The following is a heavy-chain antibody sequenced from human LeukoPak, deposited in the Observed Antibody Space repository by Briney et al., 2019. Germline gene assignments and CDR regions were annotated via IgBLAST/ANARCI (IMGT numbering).Heavy chain of an antibody. V-gene: IGHV3-9*01. J-gene: IGHJ4*02. Sequence: GGSLRLSCAASGFTFDDYAMHWVRQAPGKGLEWVSGITWNSGSIGYADSVKGRFTISRDNAKNSLYLQMNSLRAEDTALYYCAKDACSSPSCSFDYWGQGTLVTVSS. D-gene: IGHD2-2*01. CDR3: AKDACSSPSCSFDY. CDR2: ITWNSGSI. CDR1: GFTFDDYA.